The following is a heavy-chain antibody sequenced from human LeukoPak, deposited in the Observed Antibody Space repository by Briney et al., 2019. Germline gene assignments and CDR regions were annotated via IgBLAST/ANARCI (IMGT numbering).Heavy chain of an antibody. CDR2: IYYSGST. Sequence: SETLSLTCTVSGGSISSSSYYWGWIRQPPGEGLEWIGSIYYSGSTYYNPSLKSRVTISVDTSKNQFSLKLTSVTAADTAVYYCATTTIRLGFWGQGTLVTVSS. D-gene: IGHD1-1*01. J-gene: IGHJ4*02. V-gene: IGHV4-39*07. CDR3: ATTTIRLGF. CDR1: GGSISSSSYY.